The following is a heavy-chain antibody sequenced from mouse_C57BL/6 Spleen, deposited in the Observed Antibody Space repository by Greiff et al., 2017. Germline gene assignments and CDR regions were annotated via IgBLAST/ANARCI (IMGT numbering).Heavy chain of an antibody. D-gene: IGHD1-1*01. J-gene: IGHJ4*01. CDR2: INPNYGTT. V-gene: IGHV1-39*01. CDR1: GYSFTDYN. Sequence: VQLQQSGPELVKPGASVKISCKASGYSFTDYNMNWVKQSNGKSLEWIGVINPNYGTTSYNQKFKGKATLTVDQSSSTAYMQLNSLTSEDSAVYYCAREGKFIATVVAPYYAMDYWGQGTSVTVSS. CDR3: AREGKFIATVVAPYYAMDY.